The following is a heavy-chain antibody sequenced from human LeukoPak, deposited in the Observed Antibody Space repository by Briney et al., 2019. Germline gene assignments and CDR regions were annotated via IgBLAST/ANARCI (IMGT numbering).Heavy chain of an antibody. Sequence: SETLSLTCTVSGGSICSYYWSWMRQPPGKGLEWIGYIYYSGSTNYNPSLKSRVTISVDTSKNQFSLKLSSVTAADTAVYYCARGQYSSSWYDYWGQGTLVTVSS. D-gene: IGHD6-13*01. J-gene: IGHJ4*02. CDR3: ARGQYSSSWYDY. CDR1: GGSICSYY. V-gene: IGHV4-59*01. CDR2: IYYSGST.